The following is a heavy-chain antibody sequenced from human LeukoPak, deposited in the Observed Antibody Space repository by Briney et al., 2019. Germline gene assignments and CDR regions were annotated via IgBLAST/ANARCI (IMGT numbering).Heavy chain of an antibody. V-gene: IGHV1-69*05. Sequence: GASVKVSCKASGGTFSSYAISWVRQAPGQGLEWMGGIIPIFGTANYAQKFQGRVTITTDESTSTAYMELSSLRSEDTAVYYCARLRGTRQQLDYWGQGTLVTVSS. J-gene: IGHJ4*02. CDR2: IIPIFGTA. CDR3: ARLRGTRQQLDY. CDR1: GGTFSSYA. D-gene: IGHD6-13*01.